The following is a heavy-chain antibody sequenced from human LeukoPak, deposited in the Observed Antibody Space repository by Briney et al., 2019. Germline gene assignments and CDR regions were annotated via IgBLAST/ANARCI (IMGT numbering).Heavy chain of an antibody. V-gene: IGHV3-21*01. CDR2: ISSTSSYI. D-gene: IGHD3-22*01. Sequence: PGGSLRLSCAASGFTFSNYGMNWVRQTPDKGLEWVASISSTSSYIYYTDSVRGRFTISRDNTKNSLYLQMNSLRAEDTAVYYCAHSKTCYYDSSGYFCLYGTDGWGQGTTVTVSS. CDR3: AHSKTCYYDSSGYFCLYGTDG. CDR1: GFTFSNYG. J-gene: IGHJ6*02.